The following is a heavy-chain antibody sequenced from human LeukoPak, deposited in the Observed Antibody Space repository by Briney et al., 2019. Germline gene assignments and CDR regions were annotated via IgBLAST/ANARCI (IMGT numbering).Heavy chain of an antibody. J-gene: IGHJ4*02. CDR2: ISTYSGNT. CDR3: ARDYGGSSGWYPLDNFDY. Sequence: ASVKVSCKGSGYTFTSYGISWVRQAPGQGLEWLGWISTYSGNTNYAQKLQGRLTMTTDTSTSTAYMELRSLRSDDTAVYYCARDYGGSSGWYPLDNFDYWGQGTLVTVSS. V-gene: IGHV1-18*01. D-gene: IGHD6-19*01. CDR1: GYTFTSYG.